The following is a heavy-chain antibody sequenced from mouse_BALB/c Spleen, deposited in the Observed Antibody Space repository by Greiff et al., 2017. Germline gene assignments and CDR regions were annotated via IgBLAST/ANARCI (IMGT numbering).Heavy chain of an antibody. CDR2: ISSGGSYT. CDR1: GSTFSSYA. D-gene: IGHD2-3*01. J-gene: IGHJ1*01. Sequence: EVQVVESGGGLVKPGGSLKLSCAASGSTFSSYAMSWVRQTPEKRLEWVATISSGGSYTYYPDSVKGRFTISRDNAKNTRYLQMSSLRSEDTAMYYCARHPCDGYYFWYFDVWGAGTTVTVSS. V-gene: IGHV5-9-3*01. CDR3: ARHPCDGYYFWYFDV.